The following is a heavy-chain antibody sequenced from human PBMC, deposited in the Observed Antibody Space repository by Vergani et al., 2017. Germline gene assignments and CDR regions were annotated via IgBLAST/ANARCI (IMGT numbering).Heavy chain of an antibody. J-gene: IGHJ5*01. CDR1: GFTFTKYA. D-gene: IGHD1-1*01. CDR3: AKGGWNYWFDS. Sequence: EVQLLESGGGLVQPGGSLRLSCAASGFTFTKYAMTWVRQAPGKGLEWVSTISATVGSTYYADSVKGRFTISRDNSKSTLYLQMNSLRAEDTAIYYCAKGGWNYWFDSWGQGTLVIVS. CDR2: ISATVGST. V-gene: IGHV3-23*01.